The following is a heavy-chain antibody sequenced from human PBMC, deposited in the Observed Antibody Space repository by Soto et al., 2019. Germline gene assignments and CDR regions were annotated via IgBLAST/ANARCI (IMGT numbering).Heavy chain of an antibody. V-gene: IGHV1-69*01. D-gene: IGHD4-17*01. CDR1: GGTFSSYA. Sequence: QVQLVQSGAEVKKPGSSVKVSCKASGGTFSSYAISWVRQAPGQGLEWMGGIIPIFGTANYAQKFQGRVTITADESTSTADMELSSLRSEDTAVYYCMTTSHYYGMDVWGQGTTVTVSS. CDR3: MTTSHYYGMDV. CDR2: IIPIFGTA. J-gene: IGHJ6*02.